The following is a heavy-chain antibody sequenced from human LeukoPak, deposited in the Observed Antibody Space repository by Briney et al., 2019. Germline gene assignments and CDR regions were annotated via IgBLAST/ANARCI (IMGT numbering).Heavy chain of an antibody. CDR1: GYSISSGYY. CDR3: ARAYCGGDCYSQNGAFDI. V-gene: IGHV4-38-2*02. Sequence: SQTLSFTCTVSGYSISSGYYWGWIRQPPGKGLEWIGSINHSGSTYYNPSLKSRVTISVHMSKNEFSLNLNYVTAADTAVYYCARAYCGGDCYSQNGAFDIWGQGTMVTVSS. CDR2: INHSGST. J-gene: IGHJ3*02. D-gene: IGHD2-21*02.